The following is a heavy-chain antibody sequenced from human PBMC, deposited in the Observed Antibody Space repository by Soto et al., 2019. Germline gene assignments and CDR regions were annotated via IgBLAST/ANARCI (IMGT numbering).Heavy chain of an antibody. V-gene: IGHV3-21*01. CDR1: GFAFDTYS. J-gene: IGHJ4*02. Sequence: GGSLRLSCAASGFAFDTYSMNWVRQTPGKGLEWVSSISRSSTSMHYADSVKGRFTISRDNAKNSLYLQMKSLRAEDTAVYYCTTDTAARVQSVLDYWGQGTLVTVSS. CDR2: ISRSSTSM. CDR3: TTDTAARVQSVLDY. D-gene: IGHD5-18*01.